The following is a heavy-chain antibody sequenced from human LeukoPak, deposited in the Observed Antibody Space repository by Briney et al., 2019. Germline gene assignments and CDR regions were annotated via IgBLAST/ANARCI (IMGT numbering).Heavy chain of an antibody. CDR1: GYSISSGYY. CDR3: ARPSYCSSTSCYRFDY. V-gene: IGHV4-38-2*02. D-gene: IGHD2-2*01. J-gene: IGHJ4*02. Sequence: SETLSLTCTVSGYSISSGYYWGWIRQPPGKGLEWIGSIYHSGSTYYNPSLKSRVTISVDTSKNQFSLKLSSVTAADTAVYYCARPSYCSSTSCYRFDYWGQGTLVTVSS. CDR2: IYHSGST.